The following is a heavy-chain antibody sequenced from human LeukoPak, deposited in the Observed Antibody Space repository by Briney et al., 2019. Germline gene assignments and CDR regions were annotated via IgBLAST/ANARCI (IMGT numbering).Heavy chain of an antibody. V-gene: IGHV3-53*01. D-gene: IGHD6-13*01. CDR1: GFTFSSYW. Sequence: GGSLRLSCAASGFTFSSYWMSWVRQAPGKGLEWVSVIYSGGSTYYADSVKGRFTISRDNSKNTLYLQMNSLRAEDTAVYYCARGPYSSSWYTAEVAYFDYWGQGTLVTVSS. CDR3: ARGPYSSSWYTAEVAYFDY. J-gene: IGHJ4*02. CDR2: IYSGGST.